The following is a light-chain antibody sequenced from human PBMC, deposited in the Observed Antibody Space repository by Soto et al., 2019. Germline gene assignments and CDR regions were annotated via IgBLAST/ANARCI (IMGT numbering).Light chain of an antibody. Sequence: DIQMTQSPSTLSASIGDRVTITCRANQSVNNWLAWYQQKPGKAPKLLIFDASTLEVGVPSRFSGSGSGTEFTLTISSLQPDDFATYYCQQQNTFGQGTKLEIK. CDR3: QQQNT. J-gene: IGKJ2*01. CDR1: QSVNNW. CDR2: DAS. V-gene: IGKV1-5*01.